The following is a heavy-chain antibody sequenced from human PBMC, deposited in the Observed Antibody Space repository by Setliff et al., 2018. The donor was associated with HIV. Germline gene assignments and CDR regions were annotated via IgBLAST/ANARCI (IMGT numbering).Heavy chain of an antibody. Sequence: GGSLRLSCAASGFTVDNYGMSWVRQSPGKGLEWVSTINWNGVTTYYADSVKGRFTISRDNAENSLYLQMNSLRVENTAVYYCARFGVAYGIDVWGQGTTVTVSS. CDR2: INWNGVTT. D-gene: IGHD3-10*01. CDR1: GFTVDNYG. CDR3: ARFGVAYGIDV. J-gene: IGHJ6*02. V-gene: IGHV3-20*04.